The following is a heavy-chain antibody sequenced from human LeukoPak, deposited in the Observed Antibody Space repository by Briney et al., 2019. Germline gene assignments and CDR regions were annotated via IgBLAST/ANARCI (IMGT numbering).Heavy chain of an antibody. J-gene: IGHJ4*02. CDR2: ISGSGTDI. V-gene: IGHV3-11*04. CDR3: ARTARHLDY. D-gene: IGHD5-18*01. CDR1: GFTFSDPY. Sequence: GGSLRLSCEASGFTFSDPYMSWIRQAPGKGLKCLSYISGSGTDINYADSVRGRFTISRDNAKNLLYLQMNDLRLEDTAVYYCARTARHLDYWGQGTLVTVSS.